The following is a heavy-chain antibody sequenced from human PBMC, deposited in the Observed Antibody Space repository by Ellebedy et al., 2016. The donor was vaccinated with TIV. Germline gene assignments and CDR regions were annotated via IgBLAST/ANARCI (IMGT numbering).Heavy chain of an antibody. CDR2: IYYSGST. CDR3: ARHGSIAVAGTRDYYYGMDV. D-gene: IGHD6-19*01. J-gene: IGHJ6*02. Sequence: MPSETLSLTCTVSGGSISSYYWSWIRQPPGKGLEWIGYIYYSGSTNYNPSLKSRVTISVDTSKNQFSLKLSSVTAADTAVYYCARHGSIAVAGTRDYYYGMDVWGQGTTVTVSS. V-gene: IGHV4-59*08. CDR1: GGSISSYY.